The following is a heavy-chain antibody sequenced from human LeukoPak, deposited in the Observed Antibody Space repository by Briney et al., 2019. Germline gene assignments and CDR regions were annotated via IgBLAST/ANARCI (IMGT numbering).Heavy chain of an antibody. CDR2: ISSSTYT. V-gene: IGHV3-11*05. CDR3: ARAKSYDLMEDY. J-gene: IGHJ4*02. Sequence: NAGGSLRLSCAASGFTFSDYYMSWIRQAPGKGLEWVSYISSSTYTNYADSVKGRFTIPRDNAKNSLYLQMNSLRAEDTAVYYCARAKSYDLMEDYWGQGTLVTVSS. D-gene: IGHD5-12*01. CDR1: GFTFSDYY.